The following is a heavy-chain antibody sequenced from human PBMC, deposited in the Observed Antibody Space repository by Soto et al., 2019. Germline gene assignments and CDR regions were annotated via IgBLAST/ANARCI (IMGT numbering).Heavy chain of an antibody. CDR1: GFALSSSW. CDR2: INFDGSTT. D-gene: IGHD6-19*01. Sequence: EVQLVESGGGLVQPGGSLRLSCAGSGFALSSSWMHWVCQDPGKGLVWVSRINFDGSTTDYADSVRGRFTISRDNAKNTLYLEMNSLRVDDTAVYHCARGPRGWYGFDYWGQGTLVTVSS. CDR3: ARGPRGWYGFDY. V-gene: IGHV3-74*01. J-gene: IGHJ4*02.